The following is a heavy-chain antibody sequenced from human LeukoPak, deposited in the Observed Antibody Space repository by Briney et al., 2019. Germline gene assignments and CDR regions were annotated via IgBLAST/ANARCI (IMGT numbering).Heavy chain of an antibody. CDR3: ARDPLPYLTNTNWFDP. Sequence: GASVKVSCKASGYTFTSYGISWVRQAPGQGLEWMGWISAYNGNTNYAQKLQGRVTMTTDTSTSTAYMELRSLRSDDTAVYYCARDPLPYLTNTNWFDPWGQGTLVTVSS. CDR1: GYTFTSYG. D-gene: IGHD5-12*01. J-gene: IGHJ5*02. V-gene: IGHV1-18*01. CDR2: ISAYNGNT.